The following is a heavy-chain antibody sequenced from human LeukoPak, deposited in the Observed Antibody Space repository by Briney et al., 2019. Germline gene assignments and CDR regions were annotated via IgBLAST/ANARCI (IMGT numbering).Heavy chain of an antibody. J-gene: IGHJ4*02. V-gene: IGHV3-74*01. Sequence: GGSLRLSCADSGFTFSSHWMHWVRQAPGKGLVWVSRIKYDASSTSYADSVKGRFTISRDNAKNTLYLQMNSLRAEDTAVYYCARASRNIAAIDYWGQGTLVTVSS. D-gene: IGHD6-13*01. CDR1: GFTFSSHW. CDR3: ARASRNIAAIDY. CDR2: IKYDASST.